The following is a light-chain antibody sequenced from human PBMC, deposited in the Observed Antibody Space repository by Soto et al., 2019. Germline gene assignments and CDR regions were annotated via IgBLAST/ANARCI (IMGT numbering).Light chain of an antibody. J-gene: IGLJ2*01. CDR3: QVWDTSNDHVV. CDR1: NIGSKS. V-gene: IGLV3-21*02. CDR2: DDS. Sequence: SYELTQPPSVPVAPGQTARITCGGNNIGSKSVHWYQQRPGQAPVLVVHDDSDRPSGIPERFSGSNSENTATLTITRVEAVDEADYYCQVWDTSNDHVVFGGGTKLTVL.